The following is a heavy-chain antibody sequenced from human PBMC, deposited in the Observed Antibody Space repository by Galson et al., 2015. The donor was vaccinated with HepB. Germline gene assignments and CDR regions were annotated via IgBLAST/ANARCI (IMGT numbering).Heavy chain of an antibody. CDR1: GYTFTSYG. CDR3: ARGGYSSSWFYYYYYYMDV. Sequence: SVKVSCKASGYTFTSYGISWVRQAPGQGLEWMGGIIPIFGTANYAQKFQGRVTITADESTSTAYMELSSLRSEDTAVYYCARGGYSSSWFYYYYYYMDVWGKGTTVTVSS. V-gene: IGHV1-69*13. J-gene: IGHJ6*03. CDR2: IIPIFGTA. D-gene: IGHD6-13*01.